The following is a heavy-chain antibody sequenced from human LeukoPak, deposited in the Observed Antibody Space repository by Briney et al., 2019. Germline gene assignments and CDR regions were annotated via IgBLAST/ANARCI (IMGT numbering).Heavy chain of an antibody. D-gene: IGHD2-15*01. Sequence: PSETLSLTCTVSGGSMSNYYWSWIRQPPGKGLEWIGYIYYSGSTNYNPSLKSRVTISVDRSKNQFSLKLSSVTAADTAVCYCVRGVVVIAATLRNWFDPWGQGTLVTVSS. CDR1: GGSMSNYY. CDR2: IYYSGST. CDR3: VRGVVVIAATLRNWFDP. J-gene: IGHJ5*02. V-gene: IGHV4-59*01.